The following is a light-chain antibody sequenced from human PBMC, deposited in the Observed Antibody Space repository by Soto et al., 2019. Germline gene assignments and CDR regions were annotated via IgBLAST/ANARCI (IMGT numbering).Light chain of an antibody. J-gene: IGKJ4*01. CDR1: QSVNSN. Sequence: EIVMTQSPATLSVSPGERATLSCRASQSVNSNLAWYRQKPGQAPRLLISDASTRATGVPARFSGSGCGTECTLTISSLQSEDSGIYYCQQYNFWPPLTFGGGTKVEIK. CDR2: DAS. V-gene: IGKV3-15*01. CDR3: QQYNFWPPLT.